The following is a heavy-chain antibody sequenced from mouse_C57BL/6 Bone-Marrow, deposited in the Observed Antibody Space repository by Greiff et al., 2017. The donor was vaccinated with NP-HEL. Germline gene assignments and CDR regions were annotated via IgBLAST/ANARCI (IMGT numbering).Heavy chain of an antibody. J-gene: IGHJ1*03. V-gene: IGHV2-6-1*01. CDR2: IWSDGST. D-gene: IGHD1-1*01. CDR3: ARHGIYYGSSYWYFDV. CDR1: GFSLTSYG. Sequence: QVQLKQSGPGLVAPSQSLSITCTVSGFSLTSYGVHWVRQPPGKGLEWLVVIWSDGSTTYNSALKSRLSISKDNSKSQVFLKMNSLQTDDTAMYDCARHGIYYGSSYWYFDVWGTGTTVTVSS.